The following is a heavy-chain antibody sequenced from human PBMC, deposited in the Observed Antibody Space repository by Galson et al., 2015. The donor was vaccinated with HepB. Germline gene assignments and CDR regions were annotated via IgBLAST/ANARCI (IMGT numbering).Heavy chain of an antibody. V-gene: IGHV3-48*01. CDR1: GFTFSSYS. J-gene: IGHJ6*03. D-gene: IGHD3-16*02. CDR2: ISSSSSTI. CDR3: TRDRGYRVGYYYYYMDV. Sequence: SLRLSCAASGFTFSSYSMNWVRQAPGKGLEWVSYISSSSSTIYYADSVKGRFTISRDNAKNSLYLQMNSLKTEDTAVYYCTRDRGYRVGYYYYYMDVWGKGTTVTVSS.